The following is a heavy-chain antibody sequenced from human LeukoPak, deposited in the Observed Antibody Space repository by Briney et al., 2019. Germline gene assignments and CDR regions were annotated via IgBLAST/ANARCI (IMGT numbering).Heavy chain of an antibody. V-gene: IGHV3-66*01. Sequence: GGSLRLSCAASGFTFSSYAMSWVRQAPGKGLEWVSVIYSGGNTYYADSVKGRFTISRDDSKNTLYLQMNNVRAEDTAVYYCARGVLEMATIGPLYFDYWGQGTLVTVSS. CDR1: GFTFSSYA. CDR3: ARGVLEMATIGPLYFDY. CDR2: IYSGGNT. J-gene: IGHJ4*02. D-gene: IGHD5-24*01.